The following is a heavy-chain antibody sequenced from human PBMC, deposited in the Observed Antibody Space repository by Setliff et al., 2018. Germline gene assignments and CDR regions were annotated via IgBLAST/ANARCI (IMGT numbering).Heavy chain of an antibody. V-gene: IGHV7-4-1*02. J-gene: IGHJ4*02. CDR2: INTNTGNP. D-gene: IGHD1-1*01. Sequence: ASVKVSCKASGYTFTTYTMNWVRQAPGQGLEWMGWINTNTGNPTYAQGFTGRFVFSLDTSVSTAYLQISSLKSEDSAVYYCARVGTGSLLDYWGQGTRVTVSS. CDR1: GYTFTTYT. CDR3: ARVGTGSLLDY.